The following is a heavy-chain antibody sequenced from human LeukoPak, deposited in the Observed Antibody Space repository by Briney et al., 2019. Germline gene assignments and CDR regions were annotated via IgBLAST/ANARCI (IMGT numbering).Heavy chain of an antibody. CDR3: ARHVPSYYYDSSGYYESYYFDY. J-gene: IGHJ4*02. D-gene: IGHD3-22*01. CDR2: VYYSGST. CDR1: GGSFSGYY. Sequence: PSETLSLTCAVYGGSFSGYYWSWIRQPPGKGLEWIGSVYYSGSTYYNPSLKSRVTISVDTSKKQFSLKLSSVTAADTAVYYCARHVPSYYYDSSGYYESYYFDYWGQGTLVTVSS. V-gene: IGHV4-34*01.